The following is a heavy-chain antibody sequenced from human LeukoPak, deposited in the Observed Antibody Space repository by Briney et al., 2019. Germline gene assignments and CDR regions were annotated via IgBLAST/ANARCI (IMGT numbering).Heavy chain of an antibody. CDR1: GGSFSGYY. CDR3: ARDPSSSWYYDY. D-gene: IGHD6-13*01. J-gene: IGHJ4*02. Sequence: SETLSLTCAVYGGSFSGYYWSWIRQPPGKGLEWIGKINHSGSTNYNPSLKSRVTISVDTSKNQFSLKLSSVTAADTAVYYCARDPSSSWYYDYWAQGTLVTVSS. CDR2: INHSGST. V-gene: IGHV4-34*01.